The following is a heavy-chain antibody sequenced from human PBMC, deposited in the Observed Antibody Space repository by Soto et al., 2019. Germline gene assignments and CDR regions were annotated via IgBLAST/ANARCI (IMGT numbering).Heavy chain of an antibody. J-gene: IGHJ6*02. CDR2: IYHSGST. D-gene: IGHD6-19*01. CDR3: ARDRAAVAGSYYYYGMDV. CDR1: GGSISSSNW. Sequence: SETLSLTCAVSGGSISSSNWWSWVRQPPGKGLEWIGEIYHSGSTNYNPSLKSRVTISVDKSKNQFSLKLSSVTAADTAVYYCARDRAAVAGSYYYYGMDVWGQGTTVTVSS. V-gene: IGHV4-4*02.